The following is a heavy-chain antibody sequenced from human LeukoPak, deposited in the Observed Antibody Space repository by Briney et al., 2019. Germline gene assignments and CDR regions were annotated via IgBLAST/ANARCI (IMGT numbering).Heavy chain of an antibody. CDR3: ARVGATDAGEYYFDY. CDR1: GFTFSDYY. Sequence: GGSLRLSCAASGFTFSDYYMSWIRQAPGKGLEWVSYISSSGSTIYYADSVKGRFTISRDNAKNSLYLQMNSLRAEDTAAYYCARVGATDAGEYYFDYWGQGTLVTVSS. J-gene: IGHJ4*02. V-gene: IGHV3-11*01. CDR2: ISSSGSTI. D-gene: IGHD1-26*01.